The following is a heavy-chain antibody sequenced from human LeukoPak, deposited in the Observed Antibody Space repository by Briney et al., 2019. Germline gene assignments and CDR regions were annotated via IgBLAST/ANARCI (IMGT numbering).Heavy chain of an antibody. D-gene: IGHD3-16*01. Sequence: GGSLRLSCAASGFTFSRYWMSWVRQAPGKGLEWVAKIKQDGSEKYYEDSVKGRFTISRDDARSSVYLQLRSLRAEDTALYFCARGRGWVDHWGQGTLVTVSS. CDR3: ARGRGWVDH. CDR1: GFTFSRYW. J-gene: IGHJ4*02. V-gene: IGHV3-7*01. CDR2: IKQDGSEK.